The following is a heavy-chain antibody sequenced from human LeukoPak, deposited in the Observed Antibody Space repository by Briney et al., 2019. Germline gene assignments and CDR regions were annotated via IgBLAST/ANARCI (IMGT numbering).Heavy chain of an antibody. V-gene: IGHV4-39*01. CDR1: GASISSGSYY. CDR3: ATIAEFCGGDCYSEYFQQ. Sequence: PSETLSLTSTVSGASISSGSYYWGWIRQPPGKGLEWIGSIYYTGNTYYNPSLNSRVTISVDTSKKQFSLKLGSVTAADTAVYYCATIAEFCGGDCYSEYFQQWGQGTLVTVSS. CDR2: IYYTGNT. J-gene: IGHJ1*01. D-gene: IGHD2-21*02.